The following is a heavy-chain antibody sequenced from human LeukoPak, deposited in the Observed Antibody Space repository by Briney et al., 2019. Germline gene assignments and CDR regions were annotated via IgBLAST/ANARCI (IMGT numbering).Heavy chain of an antibody. D-gene: IGHD1-1*01. CDR2: ISGGGSST. CDR3: AKGGATTTRYEYFDY. J-gene: IGHJ4*02. Sequence: GGSLRLSCAASGFTFSSYSMYWLRQAPGKGLEWISVISGGGSSTYYADSVRGRFPISRDNSKNTLFLLMNSLRAEDTAVYYCAKGGATTTRYEYFDYWGQGILVTVSS. V-gene: IGHV3-23*01. CDR1: GFTFSSYS.